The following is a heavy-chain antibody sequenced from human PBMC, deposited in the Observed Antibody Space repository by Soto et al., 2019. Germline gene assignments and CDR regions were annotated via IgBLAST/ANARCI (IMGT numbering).Heavy chain of an antibody. D-gene: IGHD6-19*01. Sequence: GGSLRLSCAAPEFTFCSYTMDGVRQAPGTGLEWVAGISNDGGNTYYLDSVKGRFTISRDNSKNTLYLEMNSLRVEDTAVYYCAREWSISVAAPGYRGQRTLVTVCS. CDR3: AREWSISVAAPGY. CDR1: EFTFCSYT. V-gene: IGHV3-30-3*01. CDR2: ISNDGGNT. J-gene: IGHJ4*02.